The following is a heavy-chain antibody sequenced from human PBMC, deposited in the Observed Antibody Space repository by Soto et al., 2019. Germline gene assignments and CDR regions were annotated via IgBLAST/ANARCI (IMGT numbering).Heavy chain of an antibody. V-gene: IGHV5-51*01. D-gene: IGHD2-15*01. J-gene: IGHJ5*02. CDR2: IYPGDSDT. CDR3: ARRLGYCSGGSCPTTFDP. Sequence: GESLKISCKGSGYSFTSYWIGWVRQMPGKGLEWMGIIYPGDSDTRYSPSFQGQVTISADKSISTAYLQWSSLKASDTAMYYCARRLGYCSGGSCPTTFDPWGQGTLVNVSS. CDR1: GYSFTSYW.